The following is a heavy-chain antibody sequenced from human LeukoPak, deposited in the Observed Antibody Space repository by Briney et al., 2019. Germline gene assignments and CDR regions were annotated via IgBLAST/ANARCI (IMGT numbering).Heavy chain of an antibody. V-gene: IGHV1-69*13. D-gene: IGHD2-2*01. CDR2: IIPMLGTA. Sequence: SVKVSCKASGGTFSNNAISWVRQAPGQGLEWMGGIIPMLGTANYAQKFQGRVTITADESTSTAYMELSSLRSEDTAVYYCARDARRRYCSSTSCYWGWFDPWGQGTLVTVSS. J-gene: IGHJ5*02. CDR1: GGTFSNNA. CDR3: ARDARRRYCSSTSCYWGWFDP.